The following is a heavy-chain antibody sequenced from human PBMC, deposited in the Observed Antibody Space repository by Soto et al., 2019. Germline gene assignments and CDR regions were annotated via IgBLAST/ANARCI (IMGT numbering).Heavy chain of an antibody. CDR2: IIPIFGTA. D-gene: IGHD5-18*01. J-gene: IGHJ6*02. V-gene: IGHV1-69*13. CDR1: GGTFSSYA. Sequence: SVKVSCKASGGTFSSYAISWVRQAPGQGLEWMGGIIPIFGTANYAQKFQGRVTITADESTSTAYMELSSLRSENTAVYYCARGSLTVDTAMVTDYYYYSMDVWGQGTTVTDSS. CDR3: ARGSLTVDTAMVTDYYYYSMDV.